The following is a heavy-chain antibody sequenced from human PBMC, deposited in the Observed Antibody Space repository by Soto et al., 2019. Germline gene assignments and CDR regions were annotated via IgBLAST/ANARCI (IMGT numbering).Heavy chain of an antibody. D-gene: IGHD2-2*01. J-gene: IGHJ4*02. V-gene: IGHV4-30-2*01. CDR1: VGAISSGGYS. CDR2: IYHSGST. CDR3: ARGGPKGPYAD. Sequence: PSETLSLTCAVSVGAISSGGYSWSWIRQPPGKGLEWIGYIYHSGSTDYNPSLKSRVTISVDRSKNQFSLELSSVTAADTAVYYCARGGPKGPYADWGQGTLVTVSS.